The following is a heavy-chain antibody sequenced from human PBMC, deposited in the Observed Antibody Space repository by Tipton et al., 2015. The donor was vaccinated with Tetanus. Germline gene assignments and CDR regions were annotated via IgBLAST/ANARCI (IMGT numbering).Heavy chain of an antibody. Sequence: SLRLSCVASGFAFSSYDMHWVRQTPGKGLEWLAVLSYDGTHEHYADSVKGRFTISRDNSENILFLQMSSLRAEDRAVYYCARDGPREFTSDCYACFDNWCQGTLVTVSS. CDR3: ARDGPREFTSDCYACFDN. CDR2: LSYDGTHE. V-gene: IGHV3-30*03. J-gene: IGHJ4*02. D-gene: IGHD6-19*01. CDR1: GFAFSSYD.